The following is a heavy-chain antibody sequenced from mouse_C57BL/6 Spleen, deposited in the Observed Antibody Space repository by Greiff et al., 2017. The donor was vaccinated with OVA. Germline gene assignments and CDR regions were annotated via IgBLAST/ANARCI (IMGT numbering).Heavy chain of an antibody. CDR3: TRGLRLYYAMDY. CDR1: GYTFTDYE. J-gene: IGHJ4*01. Sequence: PVQQSGAELVRPGASVTLSCKASGYTFTDYEMHWVKQTPVHGLEWIGAIDPETGGTAYNQKFKGKAILTADKSSSTAYMELRSLTSEDSAVYYCTRGLRLYYAMDYWGQGTSVTVSS. D-gene: IGHD2-4*01. CDR2: IDPETGGT. V-gene: IGHV1-15*01.